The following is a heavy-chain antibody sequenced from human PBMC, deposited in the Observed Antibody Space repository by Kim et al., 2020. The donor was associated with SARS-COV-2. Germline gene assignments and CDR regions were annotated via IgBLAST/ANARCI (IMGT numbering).Heavy chain of an antibody. J-gene: IGHJ4*02. D-gene: IGHD3-16*02. CDR3: ARVLYDYVWGSYRLFDY. V-gene: IGHV1-18*01. Sequence: LQGRVTMTTDTSTSTAYMELRSLRSDDTAVYYCARVLYDYVWGSYRLFDYWGQGTLVTVSS.